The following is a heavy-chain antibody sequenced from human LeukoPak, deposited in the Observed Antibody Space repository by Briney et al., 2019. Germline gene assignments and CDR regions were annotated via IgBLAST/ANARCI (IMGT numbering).Heavy chain of an antibody. Sequence: ASVKVSCKASGYTFTSYCMHWVRQAPGQGLEWMGRINPSGGSTTYAQKFQGRVTMTRDTSTSTAYMDLSSLTSEDTAVYYCARDLLGSSSSKPGYWGQGTLVTVSS. CDR3: ARDLLGSSSSKPGY. CDR1: GYTFTSYC. V-gene: IGHV1-46*01. CDR2: INPSGGST. J-gene: IGHJ4*02. D-gene: IGHD2-2*01.